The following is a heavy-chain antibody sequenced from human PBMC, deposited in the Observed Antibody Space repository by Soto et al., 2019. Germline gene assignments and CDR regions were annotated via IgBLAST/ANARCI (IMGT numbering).Heavy chain of an antibody. J-gene: IGHJ6*02. D-gene: IGHD3-3*01. CDR3: ARDQSPPYYDFWSGYYSLGGMDV. V-gene: IGHV3-33*01. CDR2: IWYDGSNK. CDR1: GFTFSSYG. Sequence: GGSLRLSCAASGFTFSSYGMHWVRQAPGKGLEWVAVIWYDGSNKYYADSVKGRFTISRDNSKNTLYLQMNSLRAEDTAVYYCARDQSPPYYDFWSGYYSLGGMDVCGPGPTVTVS.